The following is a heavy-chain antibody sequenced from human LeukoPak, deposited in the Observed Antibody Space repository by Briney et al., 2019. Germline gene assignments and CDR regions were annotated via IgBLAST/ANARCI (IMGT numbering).Heavy chain of an antibody. Sequence: SETLSLTCTVSGGSISSYYWSWIRQPPGKGLEWIGYMTSSGSSDYDPSLKSRVTISVDTSKNQFSLKLSSVTAADTAVYYCARTVVQAVDVWGQGTTVTVSS. J-gene: IGHJ6*02. CDR2: MTSSGSS. D-gene: IGHD2-15*01. CDR1: GGSISSYY. CDR3: ARTVVQAVDV. V-gene: IGHV4-59*08.